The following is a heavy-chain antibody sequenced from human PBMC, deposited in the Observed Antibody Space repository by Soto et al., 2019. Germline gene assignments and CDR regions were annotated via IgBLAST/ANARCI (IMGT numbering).Heavy chain of an antibody. CDR3: AKPSVPRPRKTVTFDF. CDR2: ISGSGGST. D-gene: IGHD4-17*01. CDR1: GFTFSSYA. J-gene: IGHJ5*01. Sequence: EVQLLESGGGLVQPGGSLRLSCAASGFTFSSYAMSWVRQAPGKGLEWVSAISGSGGSTYYADSVKGRFTISRDNSKNTLYLEMNSLGAEDTAGYYCAKPSVPRPRKTVTFDFWGQGTLVTVSS. V-gene: IGHV3-23*01.